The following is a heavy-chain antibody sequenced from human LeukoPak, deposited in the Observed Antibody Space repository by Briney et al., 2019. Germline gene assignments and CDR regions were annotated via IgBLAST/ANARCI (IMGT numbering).Heavy chain of an antibody. D-gene: IGHD4-11*01. V-gene: IGHV3-23*01. J-gene: IGHJ6*03. Sequence: GGSLRLSCAASGFTFSTFAMIWVRQPPGKGLEWVSSIFPSGGEIHYADSVRGRFTISRDNAKNSLYLQMNSLRAEDTAVYYCARAAYSNYPYYYYYMDVWGKGTTVTVSS. CDR3: ARAAYSNYPYYYYYMDV. CDR1: GFTFSTFA. CDR2: IFPSGGEI.